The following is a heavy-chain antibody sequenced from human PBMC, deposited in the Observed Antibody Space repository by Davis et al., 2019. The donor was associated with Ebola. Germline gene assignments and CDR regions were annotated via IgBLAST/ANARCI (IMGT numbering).Heavy chain of an antibody. CDR2: INHSGST. V-gene: IGHV4-34*09. CDR3: ARGGGTKTAVTMGV. J-gene: IGHJ6*02. CDR1: GGSFSGYY. D-gene: IGHD1-1*01. Sequence: LRLSCAVYGGSFSGYYWSWIRQPPGKGPEWIGEINHSGSTNYNPSLKSRLTISVDTSRNQFSLNLTSVTAADTAVYYCARGGGTKTAVTMGVWGQGTTVTVSS.